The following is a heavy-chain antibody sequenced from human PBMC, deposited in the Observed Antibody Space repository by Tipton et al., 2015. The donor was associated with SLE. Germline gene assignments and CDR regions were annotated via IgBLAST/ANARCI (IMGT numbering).Heavy chain of an antibody. V-gene: IGHV4-38-2*01. D-gene: IGHD2/OR15-2a*01. CDR1: GYSIRSGNY. CDR2: IHQSEST. Sequence: TLSLTCAVSGYSIRSGNYWGWIRQPPGKGLEWIGSIHQSESTYYNPSLKSRVIISVDTSKNQFSLKLSSVTAADTAVYYCARPNRGGAFDIWGQGTMVTVSS. CDR3: ARPNRGGAFDI. J-gene: IGHJ3*02.